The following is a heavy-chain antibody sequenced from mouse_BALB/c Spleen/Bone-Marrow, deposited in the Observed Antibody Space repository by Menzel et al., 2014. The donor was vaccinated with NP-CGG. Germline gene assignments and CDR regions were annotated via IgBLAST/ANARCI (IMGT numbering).Heavy chain of an antibody. Sequence: LVESGPELVKPGASVRISCKASGYTFTSYYLHWVKQKPGQGLEWIGWIYPGNLNTKYNEKFKGKATLTADKSSSTAYMQHSSLTSEDSAVYFCAREANWNFDYWGQGTTLTVSS. J-gene: IGHJ2*01. D-gene: IGHD4-1*01. CDR1: GYTFTSYY. V-gene: IGHV1S56*01. CDR3: AREANWNFDY. CDR2: IYPGNLNT.